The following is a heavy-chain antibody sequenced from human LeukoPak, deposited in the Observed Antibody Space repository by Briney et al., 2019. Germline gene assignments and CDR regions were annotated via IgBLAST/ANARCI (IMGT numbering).Heavy chain of an antibody. D-gene: IGHD2-15*01. CDR2: IIPILGIA. CDR1: GYTFTSYG. V-gene: IGHV1-69*04. Sequence: ASVKVSCKASGYTFTSYGISWVRQAPGQGLEWMGRIIPILGIANYAQKFQGRVTITADKSTSTAYMELSSLRSEDTAVYYCARDGYCSGGSCYSRPFDPWGQGTLVTVSS. J-gene: IGHJ5*02. CDR3: ARDGYCSGGSCYSRPFDP.